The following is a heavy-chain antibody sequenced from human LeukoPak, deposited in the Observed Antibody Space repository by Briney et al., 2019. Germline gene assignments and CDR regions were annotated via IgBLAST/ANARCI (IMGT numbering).Heavy chain of an antibody. V-gene: IGHV4-59*01. D-gene: IGHD2-15*01. CDR3: ARKGGHFDY. J-gene: IGHJ4*02. Sequence: SETLSLTCTVSGVSINYYYWSWIRQSPGKGLEWIGYVYYNGSAKYNPSLKSRVTISVDMSKNQFSLKVSSVTAADTAIYYCARKGGHFDYWGQGTLVTVSS. CDR2: VYYNGSA. CDR1: GVSINYYY.